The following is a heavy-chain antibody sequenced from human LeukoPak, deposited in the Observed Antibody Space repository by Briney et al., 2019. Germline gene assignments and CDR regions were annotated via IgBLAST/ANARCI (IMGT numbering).Heavy chain of an antibody. D-gene: IGHD3-10*01. CDR1: GFTFSSYG. V-gene: IGHV3-30*03. J-gene: IGHJ3*02. CDR3: ARRYASGSYYAFDI. Sequence: GGSLRLSCAASGFTFSSYGMHWVRQAPGKGLEWVAIISYDGSSQSYADSAKGRFTISRDNPKNTLYLQLNSLRAEDTALYYCARRYASGSYYAFDIWGQGTTVTVSS. CDR2: ISYDGSSQ.